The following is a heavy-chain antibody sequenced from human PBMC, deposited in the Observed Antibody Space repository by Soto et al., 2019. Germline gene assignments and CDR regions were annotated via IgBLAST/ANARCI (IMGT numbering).Heavy chain of an antibody. CDR3: ERRGYSYGYGYYCYGMDV. D-gene: IGHD5-18*01. CDR1: GYTFTSYG. Sequence: ASVKVSCKASGYTFTSYGISWGRQAPGQGLEWMGWISAYNGNTNYAQKLQGRVTMTTDTSTSTAYMELRSLRSDDTAVYYCERRGYSYGYGYYCYGMDVWGQGTTVTVSS. V-gene: IGHV1-18*01. CDR2: ISAYNGNT. J-gene: IGHJ6*02.